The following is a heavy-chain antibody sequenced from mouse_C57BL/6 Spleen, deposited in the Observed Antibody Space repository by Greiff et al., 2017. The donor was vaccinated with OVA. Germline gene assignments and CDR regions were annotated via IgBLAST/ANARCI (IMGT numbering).Heavy chain of an antibody. Sequence: QVQLQQPGAELVMPGASVKLSCTASGYTFTSYWMHWVKQRPGQGLEWIGEIDPSDSYTNYNQKFKGKSTLTVDKSSSTAYMQLSSLTSEDSAVYYCARPGTLPTWFAYWGQGTLVTVSA. CDR3: ARPGTLPTWFAY. J-gene: IGHJ3*01. D-gene: IGHD2-10*01. V-gene: IGHV1-69*01. CDR2: IDPSDSYT. CDR1: GYTFTSYW.